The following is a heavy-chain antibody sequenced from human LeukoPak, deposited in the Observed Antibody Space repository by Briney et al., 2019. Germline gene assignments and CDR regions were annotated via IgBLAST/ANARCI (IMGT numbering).Heavy chain of an antibody. Sequence: SETLSLTCTVSGGSISSYYWSWIRQPPGKGLEWMGHIYYSGSTNYNPSLKSRVTISVDTSKNQFSLKLSSVTAADTAVYYCARDSLAAAGTHSWFDPWGQGTLVTVSS. D-gene: IGHD6-13*01. J-gene: IGHJ5*02. V-gene: IGHV4-59*01. CDR1: GGSISSYY. CDR2: IYYSGST. CDR3: ARDSLAAAGTHSWFDP.